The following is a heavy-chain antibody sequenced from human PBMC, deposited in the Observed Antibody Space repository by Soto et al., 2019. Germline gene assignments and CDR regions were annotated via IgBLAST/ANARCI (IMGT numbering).Heavy chain of an antibody. V-gene: IGHV3-15*01. J-gene: IGHJ4*02. CDR2: LKGKADGGTI. CDR1: GFTFSNAW. D-gene: IGHD1-26*01. CDR3: VTGLRSASLDF. Sequence: EVQLVESGGGLVKPGGSLRLSCVASGFTFSNAWMTWVRQAPGKGLEWAGRLKGKADGGTINYAAPVKGRFTISRDDSKNTLYLEMNSPKTEDTAVYYCVTGLRSASLDFWGQGTLVTVSS.